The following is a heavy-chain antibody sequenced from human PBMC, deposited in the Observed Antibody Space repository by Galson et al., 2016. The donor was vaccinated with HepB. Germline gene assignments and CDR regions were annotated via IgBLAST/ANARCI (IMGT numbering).Heavy chain of an antibody. J-gene: IGHJ6*02. V-gene: IGHV3-30-3*01. CDR2: ISFDGNNE. D-gene: IGHD3-3*01. CDR3: ARDPSVFGGLILRGYGLDV. CDR1: EFASSSYA. Sequence: SLRLSCAASEFASSSYAMHWVRQAPGKGLEWVSVISFDGNNEYYADSVKGRFTISRDNSKNTLSLQMNSLRAEDTAVYYCARDPSVFGGLILRGYGLDVWGQGTTVIVSS.